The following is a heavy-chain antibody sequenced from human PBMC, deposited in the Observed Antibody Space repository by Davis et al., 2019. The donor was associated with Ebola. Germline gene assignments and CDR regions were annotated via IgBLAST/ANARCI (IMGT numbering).Heavy chain of an antibody. CDR3: TIRRDDYGDYLDY. V-gene: IGHV4-39*01. J-gene: IGHJ4*02. CDR2: FYYSVST. Sequence: MPSETLSLTCTVSGVSISSRDYYWGWIRQPPGKGLEWIGRFYYSVSTYYNPSLKSRITISADASKNQFSLKLSSVTAADTAVYYCTIRRDDYGDYLDYWGQGTLVTVSS. D-gene: IGHD4-17*01. CDR1: GVSISSRDYY.